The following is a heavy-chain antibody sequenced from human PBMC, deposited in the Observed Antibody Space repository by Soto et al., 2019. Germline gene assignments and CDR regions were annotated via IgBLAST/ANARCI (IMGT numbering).Heavy chain of an antibody. J-gene: IGHJ6*02. CDR2: ISYDGSNK. D-gene: IGHD3-3*01. Sequence: GGSLRLSCAASGFSFNTYGMHWVRQAPGKGLEWVALISYDGSNKYYADSVKGRFTISRDNSKNTLYLQMNSLRAEDTAVYYCAKTRRNFWTGYQHPYYGMDVWAQGTTVTVSS. V-gene: IGHV3-30*18. CDR1: GFSFNTYG. CDR3: AKTRRNFWTGYQHPYYGMDV.